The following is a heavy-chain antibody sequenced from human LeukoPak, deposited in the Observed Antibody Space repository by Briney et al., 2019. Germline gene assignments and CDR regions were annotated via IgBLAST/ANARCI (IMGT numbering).Heavy chain of an antibody. J-gene: IGHJ4*02. CDR2: ITGDGHNT. V-gene: IGHV3-64*02. Sequence: GGSLRLSCAASGFTFGSYSMHWVRQAPGIGLEYVSAITGDGHNTFYADSVMGRFTISRDNSKSTLYLQMGSLRPEDMAVYYCARVNRGYDYWGQGVLVTVSS. D-gene: IGHD5-12*01. CDR1: GFTFGSYS. CDR3: ARVNRGYDY.